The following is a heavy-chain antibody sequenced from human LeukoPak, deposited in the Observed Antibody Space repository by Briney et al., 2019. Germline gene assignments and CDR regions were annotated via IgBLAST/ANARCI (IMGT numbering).Heavy chain of an antibody. D-gene: IGHD5-12*01. CDR3: ARAGYSGSDFSV. V-gene: IGHV4-59*01. CDR1: GGSFSSYY. Sequence: PXETLSLXCTLSGGSFSSYYWSWIRQPPGKGLEWIGYIYYSGSTNYNPSLKSRVTISVDTSKNKFSLRLSSVAATDTAVYYCARAGYSGSDFSVWGKGSTVTVSS. J-gene: IGHJ6*04. CDR2: IYYSGST.